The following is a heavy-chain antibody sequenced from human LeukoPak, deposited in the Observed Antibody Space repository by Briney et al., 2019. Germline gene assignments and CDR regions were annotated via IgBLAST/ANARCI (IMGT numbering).Heavy chain of an antibody. D-gene: IGHD2-2*02. V-gene: IGHV1-18*04. Sequence: GASVKVSCKASGYTFTGYYMHWVRQAPGQGLEWMGWISAYNGNTNYAQKLQGRVTMTTDTSTSTAYMELRSLRSDDTAVYYCARDYCSSTSCYIYWFDPWGQGTLVTVSS. CDR2: ISAYNGNT. J-gene: IGHJ5*02. CDR1: GYTFTGYY. CDR3: ARDYCSSTSCYIYWFDP.